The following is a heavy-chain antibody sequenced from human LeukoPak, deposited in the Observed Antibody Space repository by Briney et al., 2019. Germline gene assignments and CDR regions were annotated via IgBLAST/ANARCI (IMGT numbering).Heavy chain of an antibody. CDR2: IYHSGST. Sequence: SETLSLTCTVSGGSISSGSYYWSWIRQPPGKGLEWIGSIYHSGSTYHNPSLKSRVTISVDTSKNQFSLKLSSVTAADTAVYYCARDRPKAETDYWGQGTLVTVSS. CDR1: GGSISSGSYY. V-gene: IGHV4-39*07. CDR3: ARDRPKAETDY. D-gene: IGHD6-25*01. J-gene: IGHJ4*02.